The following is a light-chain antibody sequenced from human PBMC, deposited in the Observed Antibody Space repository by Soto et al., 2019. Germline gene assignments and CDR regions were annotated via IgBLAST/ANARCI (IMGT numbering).Light chain of an antibody. J-gene: IGLJ2*01. Sequence: QSVLTQPPSVSGAPGQRVTISCTGSSSNIGAGYDVHWYQQLPGTAPKLLISGNGDRPSGVPDRFSGSKSGTSASLAITGLQAEDEADYYCQSYDSSLSVVVFGGGTKLTVL. CDR1: SSNIGAGYD. CDR2: GNG. V-gene: IGLV1-40*01. CDR3: QSYDSSLSVVV.